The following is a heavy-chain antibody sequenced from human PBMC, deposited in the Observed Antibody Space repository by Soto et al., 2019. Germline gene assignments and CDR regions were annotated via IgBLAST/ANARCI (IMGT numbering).Heavy chain of an antibody. CDR3: AKYRTFGPPLVRFDS. CDR1: GFPLGALA. D-gene: IGHD6-6*01. V-gene: IGHV3-23*01. CDR2: IVGIGGST. Sequence: GGSLKLPCGALGFPLGALAMTGFRHAPLKGWEWVAAIVGIGGSTYYADSWKGRFTISRAKSKSTLLLQITSWRVEATPVNSCAKYRTFGPPLVRFDSWGQGTLVTVSS. J-gene: IGHJ4*02.